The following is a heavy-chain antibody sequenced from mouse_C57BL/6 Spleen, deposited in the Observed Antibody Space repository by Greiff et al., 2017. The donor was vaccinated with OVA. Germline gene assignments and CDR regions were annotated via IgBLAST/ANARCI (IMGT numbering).Heavy chain of an antibody. J-gene: IGHJ2*01. CDR1: GYTFTDYY. CDR3: AREVGLDY. Sequence: EVKLMESGPVLVKPGASVKMSCKASGYTFTDYYMNWVKQSHGKSLEWIGVINPYNGGTSYNQKFKGKATLTVDKSSSTAYMELNSLTSEDSAVYYCAREVGLDYWGQGTTLTVSS. D-gene: IGHD4-1*01. V-gene: IGHV1-19*01. CDR2: INPYNGGT.